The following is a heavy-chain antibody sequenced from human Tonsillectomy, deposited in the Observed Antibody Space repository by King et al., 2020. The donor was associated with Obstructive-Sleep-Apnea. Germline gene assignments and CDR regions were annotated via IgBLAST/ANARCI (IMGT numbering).Heavy chain of an antibody. CDR3: ARDRPYSSGWYRFDY. Sequence: VQLVQSGGGVVQPGRSLRLSCAASGFTFSSYGMHWVRQAPGKGLEWVAVIWYDGSNKYYADSGKGRFTISRDNSKNTLYLQMNSLRAEDTAVYYCARDRPYSSGWYRFDYWGQGTLVTVSS. CDR1: GFTFSSYG. V-gene: IGHV3-33*01. D-gene: IGHD6-19*01. J-gene: IGHJ4*02. CDR2: IWYDGSNK.